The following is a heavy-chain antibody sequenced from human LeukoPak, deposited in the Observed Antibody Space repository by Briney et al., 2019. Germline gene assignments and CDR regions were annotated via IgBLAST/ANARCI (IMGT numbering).Heavy chain of an antibody. D-gene: IGHD3-10*01. CDR1: GFTFSTYG. Sequence: GRSLRLSCAASGFTFSTYGLHWVRQAPGKGLEWVAVISSDGSYKYYADSVKGRFTISRDNSKNTLYLQMNSLRVEDTAVYYCARRGSTIVRGVIMGPDYWGQGTLVTVSS. CDR2: ISSDGSYK. J-gene: IGHJ4*02. CDR3: ARRGSTIVRGVIMGPDY. V-gene: IGHV3-30*03.